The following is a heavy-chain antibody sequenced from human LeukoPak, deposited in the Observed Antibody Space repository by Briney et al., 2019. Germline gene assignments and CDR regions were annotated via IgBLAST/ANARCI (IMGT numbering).Heavy chain of an antibody. J-gene: IGHJ3*02. CDR1: GFTFNSYW. CDR2: IKQDGSEK. D-gene: IGHD2-2*02. V-gene: IGHV3-7*01. CDR3: ATSLPGGYCSSTSCYTAAFDI. Sequence: GGSLRLSCAASGFTFNSYWMSWVRQAPGKGLEWVANIKQDGSEKYYADSVKGRFTISRDNAKNSLYLQMNSLRAEDTAVYYCATSLPGGYCSSTSCYTAAFDIWGQGTMVTVSS.